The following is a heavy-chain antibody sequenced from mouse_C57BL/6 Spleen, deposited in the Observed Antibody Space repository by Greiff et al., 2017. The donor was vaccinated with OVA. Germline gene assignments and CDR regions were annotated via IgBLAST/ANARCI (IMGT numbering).Heavy chain of an antibody. J-gene: IGHJ2*01. CDR2: IHPNSGST. V-gene: IGHV1-64*01. CDR1: GYTFTSYW. Sequence: QVQLQQSGAELVKPGASVKLSCKASGYTFTSYWMHWVKQRPGQGLEWIGMIHPNSGSTNYNEKFKSKATITADTSSNTAYLQLSSLTSEDTAVYYCARAAHFDYWGQGTTLTVSS. CDR3: ARAAHFDY.